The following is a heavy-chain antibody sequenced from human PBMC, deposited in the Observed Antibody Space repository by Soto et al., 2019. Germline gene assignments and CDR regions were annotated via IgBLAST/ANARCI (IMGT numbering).Heavy chain of an antibody. J-gene: IGHJ6*02. CDR2: ISAYNGNT. CDR3: AREEGVTIFGVVTHPYYYGMDV. Sequence: SVKVSCKASGYTVTSYGISWVRQAPGQGLEWMGWISAYNGNTNYAQKLQGRVTMTTDTSTSTAYMELRSLRSDDTAVYYCAREEGVTIFGVVTHPYYYGMDVWGQGTTVTVSS. V-gene: IGHV1-18*04. CDR1: GYTVTSYG. D-gene: IGHD3-3*01.